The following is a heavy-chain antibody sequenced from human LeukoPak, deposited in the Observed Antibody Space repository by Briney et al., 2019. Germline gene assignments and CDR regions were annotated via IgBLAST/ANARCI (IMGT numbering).Heavy chain of an antibody. CDR1: GFTFSNFG. J-gene: IGHJ4*02. CDR2: IGSSATVT. V-gene: IGHV3-48*01. Sequence: PGGSLRLSCAASGFTFSNFGLNWVRQAPGRGLEWVSYIGSSATVTNYADAVEGRFTISRDNAAKSLYLQMDSLRVEDTAVYYCARGTAGRIATFGVIRGGYFDYWGQGTLVAVSS. CDR3: ARGTAGRIATFGVIRGGYFDY. D-gene: IGHD3-3*01.